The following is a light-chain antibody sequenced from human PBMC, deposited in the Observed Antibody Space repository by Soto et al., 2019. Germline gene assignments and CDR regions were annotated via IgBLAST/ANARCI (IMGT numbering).Light chain of an antibody. V-gene: IGKV2-30*01. Sequence: DVVMTQSPLSLPVTLGQPASISCRSSQSLVYSDGNTYLSWLHQRPGQSPRRLIYKVSNRDSGVPERFSGSGSGTDFTLKISRVEAEDVGVYYCMQGTHWPWTFGQGTKVEIK. J-gene: IGKJ1*01. CDR2: KVS. CDR3: MQGTHWPWT. CDR1: QSLVYSDGNTY.